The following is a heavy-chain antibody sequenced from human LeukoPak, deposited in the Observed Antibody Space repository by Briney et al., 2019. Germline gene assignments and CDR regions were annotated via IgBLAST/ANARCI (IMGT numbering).Heavy chain of an antibody. Sequence: GGSLRLSCAASGFTVGSKYMSWLRQAPGKGLEWVSILYSGGSIYYADSVKGRFTISRDNSKNTLYLQMNSLRAEDTAVYYCARGVSTGSYFDYWGQGTLVTVSS. D-gene: IGHD2-8*02. J-gene: IGHJ4*02. CDR2: LYSGGSI. CDR1: GFTVGSKY. V-gene: IGHV3-53*01. CDR3: ARGVSTGSYFDY.